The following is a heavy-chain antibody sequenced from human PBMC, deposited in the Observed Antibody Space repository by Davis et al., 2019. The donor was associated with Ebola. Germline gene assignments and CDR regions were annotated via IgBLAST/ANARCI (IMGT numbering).Heavy chain of an antibody. J-gene: IGHJ6*02. CDR2: ISGSGGST. CDR1: KFSATSYA. V-gene: IGHV3-23*01. Sequence: GGSLRLSCAASKFSATSYAMSWVRQAPGKGLEWVSAISGSGGSTYYADSVKGRFTISRDNSKNTLYLQMNSLRAEDTAVYYCASLVLTDVWGMDVWGQGTTVTVSS. D-gene: IGHD3-9*01. CDR3: ASLVLTDVWGMDV.